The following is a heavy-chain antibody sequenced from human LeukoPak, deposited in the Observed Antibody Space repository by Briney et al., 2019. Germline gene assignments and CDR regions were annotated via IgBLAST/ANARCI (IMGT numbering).Heavy chain of an antibody. CDR2: INSDGSST. D-gene: IGHD5-18*01. CDR3: ARDPTDIHLWLVYYYYYMDV. J-gene: IGHJ6*03. CDR1: GFTFSSYW. V-gene: IGHV3-74*01. Sequence: GGSLRLSCAASGFTFSSYWMHWVRQAPGKGLVWVSHINSDGSSTTYADSVKGRFTISRDNSKNTLYLQMNSLRAEDTAMYYCARDPTDIHLWLVYYYYYMDVWGKGTTVTVSS.